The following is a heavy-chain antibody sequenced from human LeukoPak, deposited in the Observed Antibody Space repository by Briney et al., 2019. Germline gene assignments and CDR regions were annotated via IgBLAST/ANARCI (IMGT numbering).Heavy chain of an antibody. CDR3: AREVPWVWNFDL. J-gene: IGHJ2*01. CDR1: GGSISSTSYY. D-gene: IGHD1-26*01. CDR2: IYYSGST. V-gene: IGHV4-39*07. Sequence: PSETLSLTCTVSGGSISSTSYYWGWLRQPPGKGLEWIGSIYYSGSTYYNPSLKSRVTISVDTSKNQFSLKLSSVTAADTAVYYCAREVPWVWNFDLWGRGTLVTVSS.